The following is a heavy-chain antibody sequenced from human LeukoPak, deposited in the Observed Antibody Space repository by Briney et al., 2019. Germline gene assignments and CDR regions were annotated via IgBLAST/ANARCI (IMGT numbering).Heavy chain of an antibody. D-gene: IGHD2-21*01. Sequence: SETLSLTCTVSGGSIRRHYWSWIRQPPGKGLEWIGYIYYSGSANYNPSLKSRVTISVDTSKNQFSLKLSSVTAADTAVYYCARRNHIGYPEYWGQGTLVTVSS. CDR1: GGSIRRHY. V-gene: IGHV4-59*11. J-gene: IGHJ4*02. CDR3: ARRNHIGYPEY. CDR2: IYYSGSA.